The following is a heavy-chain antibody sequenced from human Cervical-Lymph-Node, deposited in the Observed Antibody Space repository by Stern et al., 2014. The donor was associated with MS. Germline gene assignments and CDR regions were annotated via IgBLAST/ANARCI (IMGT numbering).Heavy chain of an antibody. CDR2: IYYSGST. CDR1: GGSMASSTGGYF. J-gene: IGHJ4*02. D-gene: IGHD2-21*02. V-gene: IGHV4-31*11. Sequence: VQLVESGPGLVKPSQTLSLICAVSGGSMASSTGGYFWSWIRQPPGKGLEWIGLIYYSGSTYYNPSLKRRTTISVDTSKNQVSLRLTSMTAADTAVYYCARVAYCGGDCSAFDSWGQGTLVTVSS. CDR3: ARVAYCGGDCSAFDS.